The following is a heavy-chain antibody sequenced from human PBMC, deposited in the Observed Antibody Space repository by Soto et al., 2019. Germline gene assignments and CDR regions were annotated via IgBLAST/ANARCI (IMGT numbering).Heavy chain of an antibody. Sequence: QVRLVESGGGVVQPGRSLRLSCAASGFPFTSYAFHWVRQAPGKGLEWISLISFDGTDKYFAESVKGRFTISRDTSRNTVYLQMNSLRAEDTAVYYCARDLPIFDYGVLHYDDGMDVW. D-gene: IGHD4-17*01. V-gene: IGHV3-30-3*01. CDR2: ISFDGTDK. CDR3: ARDLPIFDYGVLHYDDGMDV. J-gene: IGHJ6*01. CDR1: GFPFTSYA.